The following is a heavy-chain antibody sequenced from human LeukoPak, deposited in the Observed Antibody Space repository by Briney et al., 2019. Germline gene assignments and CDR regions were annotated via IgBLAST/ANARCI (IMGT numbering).Heavy chain of an antibody. CDR3: ARVVAAAGATLWSGPELYYFDY. J-gene: IGHJ4*02. CDR2: IYSGGST. V-gene: IGHV3-66*01. D-gene: IGHD6-13*01. CDR1: GFTFSSYG. Sequence: GGSLRLSCAASGFTFSSYGMHWVRQAPGKGLEWVSVIYSGGSTYYADSVKGRFTISRDNSKNTLYLQMNSLRAEDTAVYYCARVVAAAGATLWSGPELYYFDYWGQGTLVTVSS.